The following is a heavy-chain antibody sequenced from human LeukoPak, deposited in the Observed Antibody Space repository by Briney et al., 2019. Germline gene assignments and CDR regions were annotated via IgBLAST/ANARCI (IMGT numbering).Heavy chain of an antibody. V-gene: IGHV3-21*01. D-gene: IGHD2-21*02. CDR2: ISSSSSYI. CDR1: GFTFSSYS. Sequence: GGSLRLSCAASGFTFSSYSMNWVRQAPGKGLEWVSSISSSSSYIYYADSVKGRFTISRDNAKNSLYLQMNSLRAEDTAVYYCAREIVVVTAATNHNWSDPWGQGTLVTVSS. J-gene: IGHJ5*02. CDR3: AREIVVVTAATNHNWSDP.